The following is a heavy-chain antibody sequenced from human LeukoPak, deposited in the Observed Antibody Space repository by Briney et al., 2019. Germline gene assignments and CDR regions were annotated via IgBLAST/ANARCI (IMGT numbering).Heavy chain of an antibody. CDR1: GYSFTDYY. CDR3: ARDYSGSYTH. V-gene: IGHV1-2*06. D-gene: IGHD1-26*01. CDR2: IHPNSGDT. Sequence: GASVKVSCKASGYSFTDYYILWVRQAPGQGLEWVGLIHPNSGDTFYAQKFRGRVTMTRDTSINTAYMELDRLTSDDTAVCYCARDYSGSYTHWAQGTLVTVSS. J-gene: IGHJ4*02.